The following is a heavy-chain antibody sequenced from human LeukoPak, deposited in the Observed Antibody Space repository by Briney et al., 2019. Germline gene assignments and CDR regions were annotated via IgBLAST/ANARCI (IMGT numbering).Heavy chain of an antibody. J-gene: IGHJ3*02. CDR3: AKDGRDAFDI. CDR1: GFTFSSYA. CDR2: ISYDGSHK. Sequence: GRSLRLSCAASGFTFSSYAMHWVRQAPGKGLEWVALISYDGSHKYYADSVKGRFTISRDNSKNTLYLQMNSLRAEDTAVYYCAKDGRDAFDIWGRGTMVTVSS. V-gene: IGHV3-30*04.